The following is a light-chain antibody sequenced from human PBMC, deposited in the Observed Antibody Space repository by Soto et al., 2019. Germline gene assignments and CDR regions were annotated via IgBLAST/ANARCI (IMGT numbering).Light chain of an antibody. CDR1: QGISNY. Sequence: DIQMTQSPSSLSASVGDRVTITCRASQGISNYLAWYQQKPGKVPKLLISAASTLQSGVPSRFSGSGSGTDFALTISSLQHEDVATYYCQKYNSAPYTFVPGTKVDIK. CDR2: AAS. CDR3: QKYNSAPYT. V-gene: IGKV1-27*01. J-gene: IGKJ3*01.